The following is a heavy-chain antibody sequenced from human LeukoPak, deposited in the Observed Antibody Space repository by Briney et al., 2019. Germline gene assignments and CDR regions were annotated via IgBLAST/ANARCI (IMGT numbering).Heavy chain of an antibody. Sequence: PSETLSLTCTVSGGSISSYYWSWIRQPPGKGLEWIGYIYHSGSTYYNPSLKSRVTISVDRSKNQFSLKLSSVTAADTAVYYCARGPGSYYNVYYYYGMDVWGQGTTVTVSS. CDR2: IYHSGST. V-gene: IGHV4-59*12. J-gene: IGHJ6*02. CDR3: ARGPGSYYNVYYYYGMDV. CDR1: GGSISSYY. D-gene: IGHD3-10*01.